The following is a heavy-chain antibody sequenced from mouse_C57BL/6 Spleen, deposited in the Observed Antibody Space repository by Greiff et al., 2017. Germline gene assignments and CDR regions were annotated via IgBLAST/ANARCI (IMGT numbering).Heavy chain of an antibody. CDR2: IYPRDGST. Sequence: QVQLQQSDAELVKPGASVKISCKVSGYTFTDHTIHWMKQRPEQGLEWIGYIYPRDGSTKYNEKFKGKATLTADKSSSTAYMQLNSLTSEDSAVYFCASPIYYDYDEYYFDYWGQGTTLTVSS. V-gene: IGHV1-78*01. D-gene: IGHD2-4*01. J-gene: IGHJ2*01. CDR1: GYTFTDHT. CDR3: ASPIYYDYDEYYFDY.